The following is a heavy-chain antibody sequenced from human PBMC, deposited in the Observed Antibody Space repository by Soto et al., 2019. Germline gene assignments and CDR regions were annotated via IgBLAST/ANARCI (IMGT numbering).Heavy chain of an antibody. CDR2: IKQDGSEK. CDR1: GFTFSSYW. Sequence: GGSLRLSCAASGFTFSSYWMSWVRQTPGKGLEWVANIKQDGSEKYYVDSVKGRFTISRDNAKNSLYLQMNSLRAEDTAVYYCARTSDPLWFGELSWFDPWGQGTLVTVSS. J-gene: IGHJ5*02. V-gene: IGHV3-7*01. D-gene: IGHD3-10*01. CDR3: ARTSDPLWFGELSWFDP.